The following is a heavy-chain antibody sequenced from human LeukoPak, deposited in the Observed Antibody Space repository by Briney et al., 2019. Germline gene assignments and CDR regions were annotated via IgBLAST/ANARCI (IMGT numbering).Heavy chain of an antibody. CDR3: AKHCIGGPCFDY. V-gene: IGHV3-23*01. J-gene: IGHJ4*02. D-gene: IGHD2-15*01. CDR2: FGGSDGST. Sequence: GGSLRLSCAASGFTFSSYAMSWVRQAPGKGLEWVSVFGGSDGSTYYADSVKGRFTVSRDISKNTLYLQMNSLRAEDTAVYYCAKHCIGGPCFDYWGQGTLVTVSS. CDR1: GFTFSSYA.